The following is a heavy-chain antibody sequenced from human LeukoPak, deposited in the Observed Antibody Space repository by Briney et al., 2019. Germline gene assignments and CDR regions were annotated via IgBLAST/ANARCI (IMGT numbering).Heavy chain of an antibody. Sequence: GGSPRLSCAASGFTFSSYAMSWVRQAPGKGLEWVSAISGSGGSTYYADSVKGRFTISRDNSKNTLYLQTNSLRAEDTAVYYCATSMDFYVFDYWGQGTLVTVSS. CDR3: ATSMDFYVFDY. D-gene: IGHD3-3*01. V-gene: IGHV3-23*01. CDR2: ISGSGGST. J-gene: IGHJ4*02. CDR1: GFTFSSYA.